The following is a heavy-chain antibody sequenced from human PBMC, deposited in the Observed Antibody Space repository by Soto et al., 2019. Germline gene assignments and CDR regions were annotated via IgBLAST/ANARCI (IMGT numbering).Heavy chain of an antibody. J-gene: IGHJ5*02. V-gene: IGHV1-69*13. D-gene: IGHD2-15*01. Sequence: ASVKVSCKASGGTFSSYAISWVRQAPGQGLEWMGGIIPIFGTANYAQKFQGRVTITADESTSTAYMELSSLRSEDTAVYYCARGVYEVVVAGNWFDPWGQGTLVTVSS. CDR3: ARGVYEVVVAGNWFDP. CDR2: IIPIFGTA. CDR1: GGTFSSYA.